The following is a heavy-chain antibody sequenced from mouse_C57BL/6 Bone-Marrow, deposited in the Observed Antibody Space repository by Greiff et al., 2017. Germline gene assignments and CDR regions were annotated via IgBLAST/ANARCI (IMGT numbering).Heavy chain of an antibody. J-gene: IGHJ2*01. V-gene: IGHV14-4*01. D-gene: IGHD2-4*01. Sequence: VQLQQSGAELVRPGASVKLSCTASGFNIKDDYMHWVKQRPEQGLEWIGWIDPENGDTEYASKFQGKATITADKSSNTAYLQLSSLTSEDTAVYYCTPITTGYYFDYWGQGTTLTVSS. CDR3: TPITTGYYFDY. CDR2: IDPENGDT. CDR1: GFNIKDDY.